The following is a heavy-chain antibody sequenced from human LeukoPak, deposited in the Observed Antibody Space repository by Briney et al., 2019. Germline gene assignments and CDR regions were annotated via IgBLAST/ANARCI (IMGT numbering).Heavy chain of an antibody. D-gene: IGHD3-22*01. Sequence: GESLKISCKGSGYSFTNYWIGWVRQMPGKGLEWMGIIYPGDSDTRYSPSFQGQVTISADKSISTAYLQWSSLKASDTAMYYCARSSYYYDSSGRAEYFQHWGQGTLVTVSS. CDR3: ARSSYYYDSSGRAEYFQH. V-gene: IGHV5-51*01. J-gene: IGHJ1*01. CDR2: IYPGDSDT. CDR1: GYSFTNYW.